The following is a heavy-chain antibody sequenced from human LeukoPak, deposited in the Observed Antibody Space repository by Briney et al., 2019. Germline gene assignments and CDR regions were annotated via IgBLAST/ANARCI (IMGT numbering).Heavy chain of an antibody. Sequence: GRSLRLSCAASGFTFSSYGMHWVRQAPGKGLEWVAVIWYDGSNKYYADSVKGRFTISRDNSKDTLYLQMNSLRAEDTAVYYCAKHRAAARPELNFDYWGQGTLVTVSS. J-gene: IGHJ4*02. CDR1: GFTFSSYG. V-gene: IGHV3-33*06. CDR3: AKHRAAARPELNFDY. CDR2: IWYDGSNK. D-gene: IGHD6-6*01.